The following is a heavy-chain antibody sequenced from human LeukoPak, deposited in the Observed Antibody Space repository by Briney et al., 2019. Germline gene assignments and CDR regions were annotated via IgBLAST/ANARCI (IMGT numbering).Heavy chain of an antibody. J-gene: IGHJ4*02. Sequence: GGSLRLSCAASGFTFRTYGIHWVRQAPGKGLEWVAVIWYDGSNKYYADSVKGRFTISRDNSKNTLYLQMNSLRAEDTAVYYCAREELGLDYWGQGTLVTVSS. V-gene: IGHV3-33*08. CDR1: GFTFRTYG. CDR3: AREELGLDY. D-gene: IGHD7-27*01. CDR2: IWYDGSNK.